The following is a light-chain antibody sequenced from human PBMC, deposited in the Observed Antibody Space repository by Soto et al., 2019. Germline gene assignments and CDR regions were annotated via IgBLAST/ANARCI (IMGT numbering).Light chain of an antibody. V-gene: IGKV3-20*01. CDR1: QSVSNNY. CDR2: GAS. CDR3: QQYGSSGT. J-gene: IGKJ1*01. Sequence: IVLTQSPCTLSLSAGERATLSCRASQSVSNNYLAWYQQKPGQAPSLLMYGASKRATGIPDRFSVSGSGTYFTLTISRMEPEDFAVYYCQQYGSSGTFGQGTKVDI.